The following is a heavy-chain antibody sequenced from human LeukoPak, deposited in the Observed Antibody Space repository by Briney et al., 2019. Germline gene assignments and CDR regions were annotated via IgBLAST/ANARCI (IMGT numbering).Heavy chain of an antibody. D-gene: IGHD2-2*01. CDR2: VYYSGST. Sequence: PSETLSLTCTVSNGSISNSRYYWAWIRQPPGKGLEWIGSVYYSGSTHYHPSQKSRITITVDTSKNQFFLRLSSGTVADTAVYYCARNCSRKTRSGTFDLWGRGTTVTVSS. CDR1: NGSISNSRYY. CDR3: ARNCSRKTRSGTFDL. V-gene: IGHV4-39*01. J-gene: IGHJ3*01.